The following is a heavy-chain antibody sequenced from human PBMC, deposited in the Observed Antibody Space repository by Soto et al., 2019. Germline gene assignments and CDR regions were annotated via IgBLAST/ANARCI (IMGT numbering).Heavy chain of an antibody. D-gene: IGHD4-17*01. J-gene: IGHJ2*01. CDR3: ARPDFGDYWYFDL. CDR1: GGTFSSHT. V-gene: IGHV1-69*08. CDR2: IIPALGTA. Sequence: QDQLVQSGAEVKKPGSSVKVSCKASGGTFSSHTFSWVRQAPGQGLEWMGRIIPALGTATYAQKFQGRVTITADESATTVYMALNSLRSEDTAVYSCARPDFGDYWYFDLWGRGTLVTVSS.